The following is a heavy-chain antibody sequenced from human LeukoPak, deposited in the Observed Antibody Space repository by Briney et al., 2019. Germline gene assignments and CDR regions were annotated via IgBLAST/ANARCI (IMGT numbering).Heavy chain of an antibody. CDR1: GFTFSSYA. V-gene: IGHV1-69*04. D-gene: IGHD3-16*01. J-gene: IGHJ4*02. Sequence: GGSLRLSCAASGFTFSSYAISWVRQTPGQGLEWMGRIIPILGIANYAQKFQGRVTITADESTSTAYMELSSLRSEDTAVYYCASKGAGRLGPSPPEYFDYWGQGTLVTVSS. CDR2: IIPILGIA. CDR3: ASKGAGRLGPSPPEYFDY.